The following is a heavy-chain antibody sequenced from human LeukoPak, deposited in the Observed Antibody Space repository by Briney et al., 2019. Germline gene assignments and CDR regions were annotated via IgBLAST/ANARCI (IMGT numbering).Heavy chain of an antibody. CDR3: ARQLDYYGSGSFRVVDY. Sequence: SQTLSLTCAVSGGSISSGGYSWSWIRQPPGKGLEWIGYIYHSGSTYYNPSLKSRVTISVDRSKNQFSLKLSSVTAADTAVYYCARQLDYYGSGSFRVVDYWGQGTLVTVSS. D-gene: IGHD3-10*01. CDR1: GGSISSGGYS. V-gene: IGHV4-30-2*01. J-gene: IGHJ4*02. CDR2: IYHSGST.